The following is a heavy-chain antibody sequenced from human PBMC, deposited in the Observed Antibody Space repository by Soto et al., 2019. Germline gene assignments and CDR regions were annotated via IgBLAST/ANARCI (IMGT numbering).Heavy chain of an antibody. J-gene: IGHJ5*02. CDR3: GTHSLDGGPVDP. Sequence: QLQLQESGPGLVKPSETLSLTCNVSGLSISRYSSYWGWIRQPPGKGLDWIGSVYYSGNTNYNPSPKGRVTIVVEKYKQHVSLTLSSVTAADAAVYYSGTHSLDGGPVDPWGQGILVTVSS. V-gene: IGHV4-39*01. CDR2: VYYSGNT. D-gene: IGHD2-15*01. CDR1: GLSISRYSSY.